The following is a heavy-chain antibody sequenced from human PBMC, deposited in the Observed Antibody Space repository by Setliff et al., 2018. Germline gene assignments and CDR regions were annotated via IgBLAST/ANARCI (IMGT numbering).Heavy chain of an antibody. CDR3: VRDRAAIVVGPPTAAFDI. Sequence: VASVKVSCKASGGTFKNYGISWVRQAPGQGLEWVGWISGYNGYTVYAQKLQGRVTLTTDTLTGTAYMEVRSLRSDDTAQYYCVRDRAAIVVGPPTAAFDIWGQGTMVTVSS. CDR1: GGTFKNYG. J-gene: IGHJ3*02. D-gene: IGHD2-2*01. CDR2: ISGYNGYT. V-gene: IGHV1-18*01.